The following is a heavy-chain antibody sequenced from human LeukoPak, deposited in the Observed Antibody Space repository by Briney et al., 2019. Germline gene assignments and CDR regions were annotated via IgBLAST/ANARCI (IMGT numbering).Heavy chain of an antibody. Sequence: GGSLRLSCAASGFTVSSNYMSWVRQAPGKGLEWVSVIYSGGSTYYADSVKGRFTISRDNAKNSLYLQMNSLRAEDTAVYYCARESGGMEGEQPRGYWGQGTLVTVSS. D-gene: IGHD3-16*01. V-gene: IGHV3-53*01. CDR3: ARESGGMEGEQPRGY. CDR2: IYSGGST. J-gene: IGHJ4*02. CDR1: GFTVSSNY.